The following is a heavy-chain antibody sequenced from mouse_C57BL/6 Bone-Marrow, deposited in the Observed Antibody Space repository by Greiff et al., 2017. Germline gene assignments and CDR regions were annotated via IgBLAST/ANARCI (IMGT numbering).Heavy chain of an antibody. D-gene: IGHD2-5*01. Sequence: VQLQESGAELVRPGTSVKLSCKASGYTFTNYWIGWAKQRPGHGLEWIGDIYPGGGYTNYNEKFKGKATLTADKSSSTAYMQFSSLTSEDSAIYYGARKGKYSNYLYAMDYWGQGTSVTVSS. J-gene: IGHJ4*01. CDR1: GYTFTNYW. CDR2: IYPGGGYT. V-gene: IGHV1-63*01. CDR3: ARKGKYSNYLYAMDY.